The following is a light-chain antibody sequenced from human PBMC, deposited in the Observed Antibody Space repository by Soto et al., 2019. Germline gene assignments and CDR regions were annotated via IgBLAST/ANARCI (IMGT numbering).Light chain of an antibody. Sequence: DIQMTQSPSTLSASIGDRVTITCRASQSISSWLAWYQQKPGKAPSLLIYMASTLEGGVPSRFSGRGSGTEFTLTISSLQPDDSATYYCQQYNSYSPLTFGGGTKVEIK. J-gene: IGKJ4*01. V-gene: IGKV1-5*03. CDR2: MAS. CDR1: QSISSW. CDR3: QQYNSYSPLT.